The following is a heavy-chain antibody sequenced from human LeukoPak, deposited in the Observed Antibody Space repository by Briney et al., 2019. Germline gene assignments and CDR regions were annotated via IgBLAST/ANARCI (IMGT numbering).Heavy chain of an antibody. V-gene: IGHV4-39*07. CDR1: GGSISSSSYY. D-gene: IGHD4-17*01. CDR2: IYYSGST. CDR3: ASLGTTVTTENFQH. Sequence: PSETLSLTCTVSGGSISSSSYYWGWIRQPPGKGLEWIGSIYYSGSTYYNPSLKSRVTISVDTSKNQFSLKLSSVTAADTAVYYCASLGTTVTTENFQHWGQGTLVTVSS. J-gene: IGHJ1*01.